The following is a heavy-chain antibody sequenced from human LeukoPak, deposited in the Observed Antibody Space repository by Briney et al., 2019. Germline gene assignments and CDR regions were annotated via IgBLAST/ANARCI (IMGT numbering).Heavy chain of an antibody. CDR3: ARGGNCSSTSCYASRAFDI. CDR2: IIPILGIA. J-gene: IGHJ3*02. CDR1: GGTFSSYA. D-gene: IGHD2-2*01. V-gene: IGHV1-69*04. Sequence: LVKVSCKASGGTFSSYAISWVRQAPGQGLEWMGRIIPILGIANYAQKFQGRVTITADKSTSTAYMELSSLRSEDTAVYYCARGGNCSSTSCYASRAFDIWGQGTMVTVSS.